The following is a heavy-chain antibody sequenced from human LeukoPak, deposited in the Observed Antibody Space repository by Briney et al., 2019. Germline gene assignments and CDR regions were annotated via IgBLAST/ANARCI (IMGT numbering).Heavy chain of an antibody. V-gene: IGHV3-7*01. CDR1: GFTFSSYW. CDR3: ARGSMAYAYVLDI. CDR2: IKQDGSEK. Sequence: GGSLRLSCAASGFTFSSYWMSWVRQAPGKGLEWVANIKQDGSEKYYVDSVKGRFTISRDNAKNSLYLLINSLRAEDTAVYYCARGSMAYAYVLDIWGQGTMVTVSS. D-gene: IGHD2/OR15-2a*01. J-gene: IGHJ3*02.